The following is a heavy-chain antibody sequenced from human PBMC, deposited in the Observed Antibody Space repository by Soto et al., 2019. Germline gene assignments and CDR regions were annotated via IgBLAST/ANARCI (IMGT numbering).Heavy chain of an antibody. J-gene: IGHJ5*02. V-gene: IGHV3-7*01. CDR2: IKQDGSKK. D-gene: IGHD6-13*01. Sequence: GGSLRLSCAGSGLTFSNYWLRWVRQAPGKGLEWAANIKQDGSKKYYVDSVEGRFTISRDNAKKSLYLQMNSLRAEDTAVYYCARDSSSWYVAKNWFDPWGQGTLVTVSS. CDR1: GLTFSNYW. CDR3: ARDSSSWYVAKNWFDP.